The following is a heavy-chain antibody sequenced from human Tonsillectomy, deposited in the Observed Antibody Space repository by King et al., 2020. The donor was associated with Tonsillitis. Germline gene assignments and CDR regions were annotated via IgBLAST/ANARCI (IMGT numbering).Heavy chain of an antibody. CDR1: GFTFNIYA. V-gene: IGHV3-23*04. CDR3: AKGGFGSETYYNVVQH. D-gene: IGHD3-10*01. J-gene: IGHJ1*01. Sequence: VQLVESGGGLVQPGGSLRLSCAASGFTFNIYAMSWVRQATGEGLEWVSAITGSGSTYYAESVKGRFTISRDNSKNTLYLQMHSLRAEDSAVYYFAKGGFGSETYYNVVQHWGQGTLVTVSS. CDR2: ITGSGST.